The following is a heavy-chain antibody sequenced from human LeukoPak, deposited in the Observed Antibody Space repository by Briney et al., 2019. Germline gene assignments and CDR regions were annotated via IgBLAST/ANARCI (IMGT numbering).Heavy chain of an antibody. J-gene: IGHJ6*03. V-gene: IGHV4-39*01. D-gene: IGHD6-6*01. CDR1: GGSISSRSFY. CDR3: ARGGARLGSSSLRPPYYYMDV. CDR2: IYYRGST. Sequence: SETLSLTCTVSGGSISSRSFYWGWIRQPQGKGLEWIGNIYYRGSTYYNPSLKSRVTISVDTLKNQFSLKVNSVTAADTAVYYCARGGARLGSSSLRPPYYYMDVWGKGTTVTVSS.